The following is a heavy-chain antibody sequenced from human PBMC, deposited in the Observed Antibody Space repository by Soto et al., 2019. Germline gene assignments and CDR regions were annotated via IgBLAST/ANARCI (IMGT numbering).Heavy chain of an antibody. CDR3: ARTMVRPPHYFDY. J-gene: IGHJ4*02. Sequence: SETLSLTCTVSGGSISSYYWSWIRQPPGKGLEWIGYIYYSGSTNYNPSLKSRVTISVDTSKNQFSLKLSSVTAADTAVYYCARTMVRPPHYFDYWGQGTLVTVSS. CDR2: IYYSGST. V-gene: IGHV4-59*01. D-gene: IGHD3-10*01. CDR1: GGSISSYY.